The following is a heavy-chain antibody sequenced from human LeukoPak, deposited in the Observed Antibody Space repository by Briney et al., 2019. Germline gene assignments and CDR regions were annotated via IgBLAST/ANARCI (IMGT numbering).Heavy chain of an antibody. V-gene: IGHV3-30*18. Sequence: GGSLRLSCAASGFTFSSYGMHWVRQAPGKGLEWVAVISYDGSNKYYADSVKGRFTISRDNSRNTLYLQMNSLRAEDTAVYYCAKDHPRYSSGWYSGLYFDYWGQGTLVTVSS. CDR3: AKDHPRYSSGWYSGLYFDY. CDR2: ISYDGSNK. CDR1: GFTFSSYG. J-gene: IGHJ4*02. D-gene: IGHD6-19*01.